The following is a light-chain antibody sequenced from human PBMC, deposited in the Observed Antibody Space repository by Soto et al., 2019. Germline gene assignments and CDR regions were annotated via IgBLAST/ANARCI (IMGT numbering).Light chain of an antibody. CDR2: KAS. Sequence: DIQMTQSPSTLSASVGDRVTITCRASQSISSWLAWYQQKPGKAPKLLIYKASSLESGVPSRFSGSGSGTESTLTIHSLQPDDFATYYCQQHNSYSWTFGQGTKVDIK. CDR1: QSISSW. V-gene: IGKV1-5*03. CDR3: QQHNSYSWT. J-gene: IGKJ1*01.